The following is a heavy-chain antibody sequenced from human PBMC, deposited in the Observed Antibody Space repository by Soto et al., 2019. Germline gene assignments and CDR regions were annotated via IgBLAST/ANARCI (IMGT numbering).Heavy chain of an antibody. V-gene: IGHV1-69*12. J-gene: IGHJ6*02. CDR3: ARDRMVRGVMDPYYYYGMDV. Sequence: QVQLVQSGAEVKKPGSSVKVSCKGSGGTFSSYAISWVRQAPGQGLEWMGGIIPIFGTANYAQKFQGRVTITADESTSTAYMELSSLRSEDTAVYYCARDRMVRGVMDPYYYYGMDVWGQGTTVTVSS. D-gene: IGHD3-10*01. CDR2: IIPIFGTA. CDR1: GGTFSSYA.